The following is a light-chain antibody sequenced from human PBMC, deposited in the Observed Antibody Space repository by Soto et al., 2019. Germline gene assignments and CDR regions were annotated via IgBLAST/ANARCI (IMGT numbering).Light chain of an antibody. Sequence: EMLLTQSPGILSLAPGERATLSCRASQSVSSSSLAWYQQKPGQAPRLLVYDASSRATGIPDRFSGSGSGADFTLTISRLEPEDFAVYSCQQYGTSPITFGQGTRLEIK. CDR2: DAS. J-gene: IGKJ5*01. CDR3: QQYGTSPIT. V-gene: IGKV3-20*01. CDR1: QSVSSSS.